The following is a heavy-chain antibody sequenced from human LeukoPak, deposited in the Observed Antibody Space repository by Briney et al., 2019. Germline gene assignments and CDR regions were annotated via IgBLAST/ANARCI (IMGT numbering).Heavy chain of an antibody. CDR2: ISWNSDTK. J-gene: IGHJ4*02. V-gene: IGHV3-9*01. D-gene: IGHD2-21*02. CDR1: GFTFDDYA. CDR3: AKDGSDFQFDY. Sequence: GGSLRLSCAASGFTFDDYAMHWVRQAPGKGLGWVSGISWNSDTKDYADSVKGRFIISRDNAKNSLYLQMNSLRAEDTALYYCAKDGSDFQFDYWGQGTLVTVSS.